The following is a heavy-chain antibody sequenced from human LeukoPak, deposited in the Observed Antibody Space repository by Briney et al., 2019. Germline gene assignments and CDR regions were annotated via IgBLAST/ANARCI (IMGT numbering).Heavy chain of an antibody. CDR2: IIPIFGTA. CDR1: GGTFSSYA. J-gene: IGHJ4*02. CDR3: ARGVLDYGDYAGYFDY. D-gene: IGHD4-17*01. Sequence: GSSVKVSCKASGGTFSSYAISWVRQAPGQGLEWMGGIIPIFGTANYAQKFQGRVTITADESTSTAYMELSSLRSEDTAVYYCARGVLDYGDYAGYFDYWGQGTLVTVSS. V-gene: IGHV1-69*01.